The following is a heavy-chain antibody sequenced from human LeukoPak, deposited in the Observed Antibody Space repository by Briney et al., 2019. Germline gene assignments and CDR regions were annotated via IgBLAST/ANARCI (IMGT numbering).Heavy chain of an antibody. Sequence: GGSLRLSCAASGFTFSSYSMKWVRQATGKGLEWVSSISSSSSYIYYADSVKGRFTISRDNAKNSLYLQMNSLTAEDTAGYYCAICNVDTAGIDYWGQGTLVTVSS. V-gene: IGHV3-21*01. D-gene: IGHD5-18*01. J-gene: IGHJ4*02. CDR1: GFTFSSYS. CDR2: ISSSSSYI. CDR3: AICNVDTAGIDY.